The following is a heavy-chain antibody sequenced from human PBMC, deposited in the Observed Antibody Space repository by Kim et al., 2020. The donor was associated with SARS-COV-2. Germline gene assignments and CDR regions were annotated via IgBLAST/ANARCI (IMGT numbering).Heavy chain of an antibody. D-gene: IGHD3-10*01. Sequence: GGSLRLSCAASGFTFSSYAMSWVRQAPGKGLEWVSGISGTGGSTYHADPVKGRFAISRDNSKHTLYLQMNSLRAEDTAVYYCAKGRWIMYGSGPDAFDIWGQGTMVTVSS. CDR3: AKGRWIMYGSGPDAFDI. V-gene: IGHV3-23*01. CDR1: GFTFSSYA. J-gene: IGHJ3*02. CDR2: ISGTGGST.